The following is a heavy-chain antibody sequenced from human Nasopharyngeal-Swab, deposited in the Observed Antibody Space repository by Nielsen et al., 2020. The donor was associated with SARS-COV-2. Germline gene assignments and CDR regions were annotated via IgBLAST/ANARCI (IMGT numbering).Heavy chain of an antibody. D-gene: IGHD6-13*01. V-gene: IGHV1-3*01. CDR1: GYTFNSYA. Sequence: ASVKVSCKASGYTFNSYAIHWVRQAPGQRLEWMGWISAGNGNTKYSQKFQGRVTITRDTSASTAYMELSSLRSEDTAVYYCAKGLAAAGTGYYYCMDVWGKGTTVTVSS. CDR2: ISAGNGNT. CDR3: AKGLAAAGTGYYYCMDV. J-gene: IGHJ6*03.